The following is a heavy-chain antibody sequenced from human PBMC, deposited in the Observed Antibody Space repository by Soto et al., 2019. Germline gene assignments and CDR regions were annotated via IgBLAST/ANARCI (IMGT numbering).Heavy chain of an antibody. D-gene: IGHD3-22*01. CDR1: GFTFSSYD. CDR3: ARGRRYYDSSGYYNFDY. CDR2: IGTAGDT. V-gene: IGHV3-13*01. Sequence: EVQLVESGGGLVQPGGSLRLSCAASGFTFSSYDMHWVRQATGKGLEWVSAIGTAGDTYYPGSVKGRFTISRENAKNFLYLQMNSLRAEDTAVYYCARGRRYYDSSGYYNFDYWGQGTLVTVSS. J-gene: IGHJ4*02.